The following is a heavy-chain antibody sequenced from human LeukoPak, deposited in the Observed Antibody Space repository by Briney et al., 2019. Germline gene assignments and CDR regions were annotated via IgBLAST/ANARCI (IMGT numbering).Heavy chain of an antibody. Sequence: PGGSLRLSCAASGFTFSSYAMHWVRQAPGKGLEYVSAISSNGGSTYYANSVKGRFTISRDNSKNTLYLQMGSLRAEDMAVYYCARDRCRSTSCYHFDYWGQGTLVTVSS. V-gene: IGHV3-64*01. D-gene: IGHD2-2*01. CDR2: ISSNGGST. J-gene: IGHJ4*02. CDR1: GFTFSSYA. CDR3: ARDRCRSTSCYHFDY.